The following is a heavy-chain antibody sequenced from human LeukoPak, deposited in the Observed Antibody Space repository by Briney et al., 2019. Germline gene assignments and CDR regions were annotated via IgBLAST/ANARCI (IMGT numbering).Heavy chain of an antibody. CDR1: GGSISSGGYS. D-gene: IGHD5-18*01. J-gene: IGHJ5*02. V-gene: IGHV4-30-2*01. Sequence: SETLSLTCAVSGGSISSGGYSWSWIRQPPGKGLEWIGYIYHSGSTYYNPSLKSRVTISVDRSKNQFSLKLSSVTAADTAVYYWPRGGYSYVFNWFAPWAQETLVTVSS. CDR3: PRGGYSYVFNWFAP. CDR2: IYHSGST.